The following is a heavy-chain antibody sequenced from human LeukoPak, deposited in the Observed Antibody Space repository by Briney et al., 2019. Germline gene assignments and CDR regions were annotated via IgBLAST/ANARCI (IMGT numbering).Heavy chain of an antibody. J-gene: IGHJ5*02. D-gene: IGHD3-10*01. CDR1: GYSISSGYY. CDR2: IYHSGST. CDR3: ARHVGITMVRVNWFDP. Sequence: PSETLSLTCTVSGYSISSGYYWGWIRQPPGKGLEWIGSIYHSGSTYYNPSLKSRVTISVDTSKNQFSLKLSSVTAADTAVYYCARHVGITMVRVNWFDPWGQGTLVTVSS. V-gene: IGHV4-38-2*02.